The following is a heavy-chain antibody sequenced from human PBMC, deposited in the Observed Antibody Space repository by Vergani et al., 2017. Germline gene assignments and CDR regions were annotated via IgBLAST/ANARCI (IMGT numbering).Heavy chain of an antibody. CDR2: IYYSGST. CDR3: ARDPSERFLEWLLIGSYFDY. Sequence: QVQLQESGPGLVKPSETLSLTCTVSGGSISSYYWSWIRQPPGKGLEWIGYIYYSGSTNYNPSLKSRVTISVDTSKNQFSLKLSSVTAADTAVYYCARDPSERFLEWLLIGSYFDYWGQGTLVTVSS. J-gene: IGHJ4*02. CDR1: GGSISSYY. D-gene: IGHD3-3*01. V-gene: IGHV4-59*01.